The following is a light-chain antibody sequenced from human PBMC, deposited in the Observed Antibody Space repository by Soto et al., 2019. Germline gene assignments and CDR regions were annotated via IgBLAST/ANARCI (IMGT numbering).Light chain of an antibody. CDR1: SSDIGYYNY. J-gene: IGLJ1*01. CDR2: EVT. V-gene: IGLV2-14*01. CDR3: SSYTSVTARV. Sequence: QSALTQPASVSGSLGQSITISCSGTSSDIGYYNYVSWYQQHPGKAPRLIIYEVTHRPSGVSNRFSGSKSGNTASLTISGLEAEDEADYFCSSYTSVTARVFGTGTKVPVL.